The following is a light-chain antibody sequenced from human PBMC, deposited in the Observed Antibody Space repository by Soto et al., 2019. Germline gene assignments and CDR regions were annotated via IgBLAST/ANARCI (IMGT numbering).Light chain of an antibody. CDR3: QSFDNSLRGFYV. V-gene: IGLV1-40*01. CDR1: SSNIGAGYD. Sequence: QSVLTQPPSVSGAPGQRVTISCTGSSSNIGAGYDVHWYQQLPGRAPKLLIYDNKNRPSGVPDRFSGSNSGTSASLAITGLQAEDEADYYCQSFDNSLRGFYVFGTGTKVTVL. CDR2: DNK. J-gene: IGLJ1*01.